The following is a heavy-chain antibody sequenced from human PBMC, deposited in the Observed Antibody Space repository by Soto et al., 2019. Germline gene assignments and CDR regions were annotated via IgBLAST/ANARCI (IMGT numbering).Heavy chain of an antibody. V-gene: IGHV1-18*01. CDR1: GYTFTSYG. J-gene: IGHJ5*02. CDR2: ISAYNGNT. CDR3: AREWGRWFGELPNWFDP. D-gene: IGHD3-10*01. Sequence: QVQLVQSGAEVKKPGASVKVSCKASGYTFTSYGISWVRQAPGQGLEWMGWISAYNGNTNYAQKLQGRVTMTTDTSTSTDYMEVRSLRSDDTAVYYCAREWGRWFGELPNWFDPWGQGTLVTVSS.